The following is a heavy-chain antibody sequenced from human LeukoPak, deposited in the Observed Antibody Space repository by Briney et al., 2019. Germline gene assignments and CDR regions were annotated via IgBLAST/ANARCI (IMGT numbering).Heavy chain of an antibody. D-gene: IGHD2-2*02. CDR1: GDTFSSYD. Sequence: SVKVSCKASGDTFSSYDISWVRQAPGQGLEWMGGIIPTFGTANYAQKFQGRVTITTDESTSTAYMELSSLRSEDTAVYYCAKKAYCSSTSCYTRMGGFDPWGQGTLVTVSS. CDR2: IIPTFGTA. J-gene: IGHJ5*02. CDR3: AKKAYCSSTSCYTRMGGFDP. V-gene: IGHV1-69*05.